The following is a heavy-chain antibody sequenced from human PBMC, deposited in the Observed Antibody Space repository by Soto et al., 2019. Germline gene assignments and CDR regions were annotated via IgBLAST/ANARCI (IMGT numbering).Heavy chain of an antibody. CDR1: VYSISSGSY. CDR2: IYHGGTT. CDR3: ARVHVMVVAGSTFDY. Sequence: HFETLSLTCTVSVYSISSGSYWAWIRQPPGKGPEWIASIYHGGTTFYNPSLKSRITISVDTSNNQFSLKLTSVTAADTAVYYCARVHVMVVAGSTFDYWGHGTLVTVSS. V-gene: IGHV4-38-2*02. J-gene: IGHJ4*01. D-gene: IGHD6-19*01.